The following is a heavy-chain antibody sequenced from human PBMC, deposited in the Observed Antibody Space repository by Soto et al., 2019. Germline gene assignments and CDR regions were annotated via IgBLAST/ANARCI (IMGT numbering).Heavy chain of an antibody. J-gene: IGHJ4*02. V-gene: IGHV1-69*13. Sequence: SVKVSCKASGGTFSSYAISWVRQAPGQGLEWMGGIIPIFGTANYAQKFQGRVTITADESTSTAYMELSSLRSEDTAVYYCARDTVTTFGAFDYWGQGTLVTVSS. CDR3: ARDTVTTFGAFDY. CDR1: GGTFSSYA. D-gene: IGHD4-17*01. CDR2: IIPIFGTA.